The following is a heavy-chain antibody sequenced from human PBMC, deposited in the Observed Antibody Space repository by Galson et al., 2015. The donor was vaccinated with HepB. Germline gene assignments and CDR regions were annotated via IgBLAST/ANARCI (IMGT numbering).Heavy chain of an antibody. V-gene: IGHV3-15*01. CDR2: IKSKTDGGTT. J-gene: IGHJ4*02. CDR1: GFTFSNAW. Sequence: SLRLSCAASGFTFSNAWMSWVRQAPGKGLEWVGRIKSKTDGGTTDYAAPVKGRFTISRDDSKNTLYLQMNSLKTEDTAVYYCTTVHFRNYYDSSGYLMTNFDYWGQGTLVTVSS. D-gene: IGHD3-22*01. CDR3: TTVHFRNYYDSSGYLMTNFDY.